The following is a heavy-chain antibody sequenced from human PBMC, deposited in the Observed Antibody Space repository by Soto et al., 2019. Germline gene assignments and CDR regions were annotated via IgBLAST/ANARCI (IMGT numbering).Heavy chain of an antibody. D-gene: IGHD6-13*01. Sequence: QVQLQESGPGLVKPSGTLSLTCAVSSGSISSSNWWSWVRQPPGKGLEWIGEIYHSGSPNYNPSLKSRVTISVDKSKNQCSLKLSSVPAADTAVYYCASGDEWYSSSWYVYWGQGTLVTVSS. V-gene: IGHV4-4*02. CDR1: SGSISSSNW. CDR2: IYHSGSP. J-gene: IGHJ4*02. CDR3: ASGDEWYSSSWYVY.